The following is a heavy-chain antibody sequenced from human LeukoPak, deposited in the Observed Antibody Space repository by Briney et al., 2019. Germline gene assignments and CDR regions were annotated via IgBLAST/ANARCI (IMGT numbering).Heavy chain of an antibody. CDR1: GFTFSSYE. Sequence: GGSLRLSCAASGFTFSSYEMNWVRQAPGKGLEWVSYISSSGSTIYYADSVKGRFTISRDNNKNSLSLQMNGLRTDGTGLYYCVKGRRRGYAYGTLESWGQGTLVTVSS. J-gene: IGHJ4*02. CDR3: VKGRRRGYAYGTLES. D-gene: IGHD5-18*01. V-gene: IGHV3-48*03. CDR2: ISSSGSTI.